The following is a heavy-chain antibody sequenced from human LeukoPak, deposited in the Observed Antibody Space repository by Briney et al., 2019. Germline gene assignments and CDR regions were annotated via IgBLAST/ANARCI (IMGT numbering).Heavy chain of an antibody. V-gene: IGHV1-69*13. CDR1: GYTFTSYA. J-gene: IGHJ4*02. Sequence: SVKVSCKASGYTFTSYAISWVRQAPGQGLEWMGGIIPIFGTANYAQKFQGRVTITADESTSTAYMELSSLRSEDTAVYYCARGPRGYRTYYFDYWGQGTLVTVSS. CDR3: ARGPRGYRTYYFDY. D-gene: IGHD5-18*01. CDR2: IIPIFGTA.